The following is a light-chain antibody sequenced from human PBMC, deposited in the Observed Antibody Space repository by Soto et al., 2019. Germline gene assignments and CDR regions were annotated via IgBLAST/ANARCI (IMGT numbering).Light chain of an antibody. CDR3: QVWDSSTDHRV. V-gene: IGLV3-21*02. CDR2: DDS. Sequence: SYELTQPPSVSVAPGQTTRITCGGNKIGIKRVHWYQQRPGQAPVLVVYDDSDRPSGFPERFSGSNSGNTATLTISRAEAGDEADYYCQVWDSSTDHRVFGGGTKVTVL. CDR1: KIGIKR. J-gene: IGLJ3*02.